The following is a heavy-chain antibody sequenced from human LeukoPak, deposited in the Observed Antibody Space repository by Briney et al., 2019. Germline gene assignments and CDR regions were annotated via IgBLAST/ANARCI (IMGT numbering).Heavy chain of an antibody. Sequence: GGSLRLSCAASGFTFDDCAMHWVRQAPGKGLEWVSGISWNSGSIGYADSVKGRFTISRDNAKNSLYLQMNSLRAEDTALYYCAKALMKGYYYYGMDVWGQGTTVTVSS. D-gene: IGHD2-8*01. CDR2: ISWNSGSI. V-gene: IGHV3-9*01. CDR3: AKALMKGYYYYGMDV. CDR1: GFTFDDCA. J-gene: IGHJ6*02.